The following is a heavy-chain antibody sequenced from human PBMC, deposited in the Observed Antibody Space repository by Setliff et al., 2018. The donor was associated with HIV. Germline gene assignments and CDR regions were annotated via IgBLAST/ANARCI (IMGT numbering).Heavy chain of an antibody. Sequence: SETLSLTCTVSDDSMTSDYWSWIRQPPGKGLEWIGYIYYSGSTNYNPSLKSRVTISVDTSKNQFSLKLSSVTAADTAVYYCAKGKNYYDSSGYHYWGQGTLVTVSS. V-gene: IGHV4-59*01. CDR2: IYYSGST. CDR1: DDSMTSDY. CDR3: AKGKNYYDSSGYHY. J-gene: IGHJ4*02. D-gene: IGHD3-22*01.